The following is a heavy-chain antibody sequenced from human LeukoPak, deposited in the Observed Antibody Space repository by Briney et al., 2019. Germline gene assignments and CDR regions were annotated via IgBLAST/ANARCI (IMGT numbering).Heavy chain of an antibody. J-gene: IGHJ6*02. D-gene: IGHD4-4*01. CDR3: AKGMGSNYEFYYYGTDV. Sequence: PGGSLRLSCAASGFTFSSYGMHWVRQAPGKGLEWVAVISYDGSNKYYADSVKGRFTISRDNSKNTLYLQMNSLRAEDTAVYYCAKGMGSNYEFYYYGTDVWGQGTTVTVSS. V-gene: IGHV3-30*18. CDR2: ISYDGSNK. CDR1: GFTFSSYG.